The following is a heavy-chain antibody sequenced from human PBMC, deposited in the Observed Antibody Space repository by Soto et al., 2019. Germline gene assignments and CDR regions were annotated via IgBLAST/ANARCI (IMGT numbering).Heavy chain of an antibody. J-gene: IGHJ6*02. D-gene: IGHD1-1*01. CDR2: IYYSGRT. Sequence: SETLSLTCTVSGGSISSSSYYWGWIRQPPGKGLEWIGRIYYSGRTNYNPSLKSRVTISLGKSQNHLSLRLTSVTAADTAVYYCVRDATGRGLMDVWGQGTTVTVSS. CDR1: GGSISSSSYY. V-gene: IGHV4-39*02. CDR3: VRDATGRGLMDV.